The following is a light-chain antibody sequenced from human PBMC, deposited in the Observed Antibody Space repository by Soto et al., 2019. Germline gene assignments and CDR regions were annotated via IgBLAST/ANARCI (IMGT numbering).Light chain of an antibody. CDR2: DAS. V-gene: IGKV3-11*01. CDR1: QSVSSY. Sequence: EIVLTQSPATLSLSPGERATLSCRASQSVSSYLAWYQQKPGQAPRLLIYDASNRATGIPARFSGSGSGTDFTLTISSLAPEDFAVYYCQQRSNWPPGFGHGTKVEIK. CDR3: QQRSNWPPG. J-gene: IGKJ1*01.